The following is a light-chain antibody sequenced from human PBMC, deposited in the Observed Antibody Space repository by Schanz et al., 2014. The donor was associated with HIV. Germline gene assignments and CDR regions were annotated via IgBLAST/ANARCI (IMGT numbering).Light chain of an antibody. CDR2: GAS. CDR1: QNISSN. V-gene: IGKV3-15*01. CDR3: QQYNNWWT. Sequence: EVVLTQSPATLSVSPGERATLSCRASQNISSNLAWYQQKPGQTPRLLIYGASTRATGIPARFSGRGSGTEFTLTISGLQSEDFAVYYCQQYNNWWTFGQGTKVEIK. J-gene: IGKJ1*01.